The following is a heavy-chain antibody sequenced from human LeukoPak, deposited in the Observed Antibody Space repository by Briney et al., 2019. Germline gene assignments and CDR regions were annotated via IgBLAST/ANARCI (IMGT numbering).Heavy chain of an antibody. J-gene: IGHJ5*02. CDR1: GGSISSSSYY. CDR3: ARQGYCSGGSCYWFDP. CDR2: IYYSGTT. D-gene: IGHD2-15*01. V-gene: IGHV4-39*01. Sequence: SETLSLTCTVSGGSISSSSYYWGWIRQPPGKGREWIGSIYYSGTTYYNPSLKSRVTISVATSKKPFSLKLTSVTAADTAVYYCARQGYCSGGSCYWFDPWGQGTLVTVSS.